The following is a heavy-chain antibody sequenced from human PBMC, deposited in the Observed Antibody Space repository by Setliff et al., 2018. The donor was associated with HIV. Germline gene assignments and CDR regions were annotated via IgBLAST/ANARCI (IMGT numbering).Heavy chain of an antibody. CDR3: ARVDCSGGSCYSPAY. CDR1: GGSMSSYF. J-gene: IGHJ4*02. V-gene: IGHV4-59*01. CDR2: ICNSGGT. D-gene: IGHD2-15*01. Sequence: SETLSLTCTVSGGSMSSYFWSWIRQSPGKGLEWIGYICNSGGTNYNPSLKSRVTISLDTSKNQFSLNLTSVTAADTAVYYCARVDCSGGSCYSPAYWGQGTLVTVSS.